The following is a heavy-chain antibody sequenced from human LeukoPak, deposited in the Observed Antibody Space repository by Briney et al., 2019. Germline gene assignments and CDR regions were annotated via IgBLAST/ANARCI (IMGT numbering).Heavy chain of an antibody. CDR3: ARGGHSGTPRGYSDL. CDR1: GYTFTSYY. J-gene: IGHJ2*01. V-gene: IGHV1-46*01. CDR2: INPSGGST. D-gene: IGHD3-10*01. Sequence: GASVKVSCKASGYTFTSYYMHWVRQAPGQGLEWMGIINPSGGSTSYAQKFQGRVTMTRDTSTSTVYMELSSLRSEDTAVYYCARGGHSGTPRGYSDLWGRGTLVTVSS.